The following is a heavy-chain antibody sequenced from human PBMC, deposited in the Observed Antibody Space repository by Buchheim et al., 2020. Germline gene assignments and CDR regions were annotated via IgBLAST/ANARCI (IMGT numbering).Heavy chain of an antibody. CDR1: NFIFRNYA. CDR3: AKSITGSTWAYDY. V-gene: IGHV3-23*01. D-gene: IGHD1-7*01. CDR2: ICGSGTTT. Sequence: EVQLLESGGGWEQPGGSLRLSCAASNFIFRNYAMSWFRQAPGKGLEWVSIICGSGTTTLYADSVKVRFTISRDNSKNTVYLQVNSLRAEDTAVYYCAKSITGSTWAYDYWGQG. J-gene: IGHJ4*02.